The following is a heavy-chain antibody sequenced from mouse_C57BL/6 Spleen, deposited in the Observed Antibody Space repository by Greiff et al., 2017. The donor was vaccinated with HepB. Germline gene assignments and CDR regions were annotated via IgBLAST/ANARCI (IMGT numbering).Heavy chain of an antibody. CDR1: GFTFSSYG. Sequence: EVHLVESGGDLVKPGGSLKLSCAASGFTFSSYGMSWVRQTPDKRLEWVATISSGGSYTYYPDSVKGRFTISRDNAKNTLYRQMSSLTSEDTAMYYGARPKSAGNAMDYWGQGTAVTVSS. J-gene: IGHJ4*01. V-gene: IGHV5-6*01. CDR3: ARPKSAGNAMDY. CDR2: ISSGGSYT.